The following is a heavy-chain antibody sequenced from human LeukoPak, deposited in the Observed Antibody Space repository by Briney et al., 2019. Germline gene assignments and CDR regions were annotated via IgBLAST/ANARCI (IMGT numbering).Heavy chain of an antibody. V-gene: IGHV1-24*01. CDR1: GFTLSEIS. CDR2: FDPRDGET. J-gene: IGHJ6*03. D-gene: IGHD2-21*01. CDR3: ATGVYCATTTCPGYGHYYYFMDV. Sequence: ASVKVSCKVSGFTLSEISMHWVRQAPGKGLEWVGGFDPRDGETVYAERFRDRVILTDDRSANTAYMDLRSLGADDTAVYYCATGVYCATTTCPGYGHYYYFMDVWGEGTTVTV.